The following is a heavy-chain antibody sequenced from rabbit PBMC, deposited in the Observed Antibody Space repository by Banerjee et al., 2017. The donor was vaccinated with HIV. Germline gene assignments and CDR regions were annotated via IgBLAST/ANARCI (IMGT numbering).Heavy chain of an antibody. CDR3: ARGRGAAGAAANL. J-gene: IGHJ4*01. CDR1: GFSLSSYN. Sequence: QEQLEESGGDLVKPEGSLTLTCTVSGFSLSSYNMAWVRQAPGKGLEWIGCIYTGDGSTYYASWAKGRFTISKTSSTVDLKMTSLTAADTATYFCARGRGAAGAAANLWGPGTLVTVS. D-gene: IGHD4-2*01. V-gene: IGHV1S45*01. CDR2: IYTGDGST.